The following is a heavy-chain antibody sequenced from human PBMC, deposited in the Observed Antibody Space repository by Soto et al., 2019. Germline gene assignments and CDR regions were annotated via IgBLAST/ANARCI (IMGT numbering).Heavy chain of an antibody. D-gene: IGHD1-26*01. CDR1: GFTFGDYA. J-gene: IGHJ3*02. CDR2: IRSKTYREAI. Sequence: GGSLRLSCTVAGFTFGDYAMGWLRQAPGKGLEWVGLIRSKTYREAIEYAASVKGRFTISNDESKSVAYLEMNNLGSEDTALYFCTRGGIVGTIGYAFDIWGQGTMVTVSS. CDR3: TRGGIVGTIGYAFDI. V-gene: IGHV3-49*03.